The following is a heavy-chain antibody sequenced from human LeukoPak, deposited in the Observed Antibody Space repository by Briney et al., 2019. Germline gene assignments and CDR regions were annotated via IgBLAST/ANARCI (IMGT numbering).Heavy chain of an antibody. D-gene: IGHD3-9*01. CDR2: MNPNSGNT. V-gene: IGHV1-8*01. CDR1: GYTFTSYD. J-gene: IGHJ6*02. Sequence: EASVKVSCKASGYTFTSYDINWVRQATGQGLEWMGWMNPNSGNTGYAQKFQGRVTMTRNTSISTAYMELSSLRSEDTAVYYCARGYILTGYYANYYYYGMDVWGQGTTVTVSS. CDR3: ARGYILTGYYANYYYYGMDV.